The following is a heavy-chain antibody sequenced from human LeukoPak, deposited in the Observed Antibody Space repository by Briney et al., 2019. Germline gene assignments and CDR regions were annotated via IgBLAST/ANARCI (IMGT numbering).Heavy chain of an antibody. Sequence: SETLSLTCTVSGDSISSSGYYWSWIRQPPGKGLEWIGYIYYSGSTNYNPSLKSRVSISVDTSKNHISLKLSSVTAADTAVYYCARAVGYCTSTSCYDFDYWGQGTLVTVSS. CDR2: IYYSGST. CDR1: GDSISSSGYY. D-gene: IGHD2-2*03. V-gene: IGHV4-61*03. CDR3: ARAVGYCTSTSCYDFDY. J-gene: IGHJ4*02.